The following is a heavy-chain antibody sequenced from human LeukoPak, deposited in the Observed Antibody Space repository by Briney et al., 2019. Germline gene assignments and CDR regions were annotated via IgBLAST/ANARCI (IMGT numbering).Heavy chain of an antibody. CDR3: AKADLTYDYVWGSYPYYFDY. J-gene: IGHJ4*02. CDR2: IYSGGST. D-gene: IGHD3-16*01. CDR1: GFTVSSNY. V-gene: IGHV3-53*01. Sequence: GGSLRLCCATSGFTVSSNYMSWVGQAPGMGLEWVSVIYSGGSTYYADSVKGRFTISRDNSKNTLYLQMNSLRAEDTAVYYCAKADLTYDYVWGSYPYYFDYWGQGTLVTVSS.